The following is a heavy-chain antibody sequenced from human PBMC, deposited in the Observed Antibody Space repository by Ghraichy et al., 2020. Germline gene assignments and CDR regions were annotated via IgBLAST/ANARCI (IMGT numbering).Heavy chain of an antibody. CDR1: GGSISSSSYY. D-gene: IGHD3-22*01. Sequence: SETLSLTCTVSGGSISSSSYYWGWIRQPPGKGLEWIGSIYYSGTTYYNPSLRSRVTISVDTSKNQFSLKLSSVTAADTAVYYCARHSYYYDSSGYYYYFDYWGQGTLVTVSS. V-gene: IGHV4-39*01. CDR2: IYYSGTT. CDR3: ARHSYYYDSSGYYYYFDY. J-gene: IGHJ4*02.